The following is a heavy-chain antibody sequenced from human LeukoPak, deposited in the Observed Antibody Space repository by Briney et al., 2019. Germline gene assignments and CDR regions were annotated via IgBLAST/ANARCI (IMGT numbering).Heavy chain of an antibody. V-gene: IGHV1-2*02. CDR2: INPNTGDT. CDR3: ARFDPVFCSGGSCYAPDDY. CDR1: GFTFSDYY. Sequence: GASVKASCRTSGFTFSDYYIHWVRQAPGQGLQWMGWINPNTGDTTNAQKFQGRVTLTRDTSISTAYMELNRLRSDDTAVYFCARFDPVFCSGGSCYAPDDYWGQGTLVTVSS. J-gene: IGHJ4*02. D-gene: IGHD2-15*01.